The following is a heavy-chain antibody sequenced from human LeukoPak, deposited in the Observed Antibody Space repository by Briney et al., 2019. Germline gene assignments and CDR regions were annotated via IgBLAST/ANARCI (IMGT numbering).Heavy chain of an antibody. CDR2: INHSGST. Sequence: SETLSLTCAVYGGSFSGYYWSWIRQPPGKGLEWVGEINHSGSTNYNPSLKSRVTISVDTSKNQFSLKLSSVTAADTAVYYCARGPPNCSGGSCYSSYYYYGMDVWGQGTTVTVSS. D-gene: IGHD2-15*01. J-gene: IGHJ6*02. CDR3: ARGPPNCSGGSCYSSYYYYGMDV. CDR1: GGSFSGYY. V-gene: IGHV4-34*01.